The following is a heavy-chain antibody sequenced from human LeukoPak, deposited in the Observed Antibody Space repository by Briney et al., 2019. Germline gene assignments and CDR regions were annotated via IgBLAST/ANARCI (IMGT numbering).Heavy chain of an antibody. Sequence: PSETLSLTCTVSDGSISSSSYYWGWIRQPPGKGLEWIGSTYYSGSTYYNPSLKSRVTISVDTSKNQFSLKLSSVTAADTAVYCCARLVITIFGVDYFDYWGQGTLVTVSS. CDR2: TYYSGST. CDR3: ARLVITIFGVDYFDY. V-gene: IGHV4-39*01. J-gene: IGHJ4*02. CDR1: DGSISSSSYY. D-gene: IGHD3-3*01.